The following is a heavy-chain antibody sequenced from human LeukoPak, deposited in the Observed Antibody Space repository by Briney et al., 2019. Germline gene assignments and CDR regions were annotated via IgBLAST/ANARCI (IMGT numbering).Heavy chain of an antibody. CDR2: VYYSGST. CDR3: ARRASGNNWFDP. V-gene: IGHV4-39*01. J-gene: IGHJ5*02. D-gene: IGHD3-10*01. Sequence: ASETLSLTCTVSGGSISSSYIWDWIRQPPGKGLEGIGCVYYSGSTAYNPSRKSRVAISVDTSRDQFSLKMNSVTATETAVYYCARRASGNNWFDPWGQGTLVTVSS. CDR1: GGSISSSYI.